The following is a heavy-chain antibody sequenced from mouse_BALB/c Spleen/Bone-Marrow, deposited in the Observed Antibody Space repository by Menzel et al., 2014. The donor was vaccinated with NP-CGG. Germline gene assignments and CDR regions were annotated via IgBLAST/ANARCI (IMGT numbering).Heavy chain of an antibody. D-gene: IGHD1-3*01. CDR3: ARLTPDYAMDY. J-gene: IGHJ4*01. V-gene: IGHV5-6*01. Sequence: EVKLMESGGDLVKPGGSLKLSCAASGFTFSNYGMSWVRQTPDKRLEWVATISSGGSYTYFPDSVKGRFTISRDNAKNTLYLQMNSLKSEDAAMYYCARLTPDYAMDYWGQGPSVTVSS. CDR1: GFTFSNYG. CDR2: ISSGGSYT.